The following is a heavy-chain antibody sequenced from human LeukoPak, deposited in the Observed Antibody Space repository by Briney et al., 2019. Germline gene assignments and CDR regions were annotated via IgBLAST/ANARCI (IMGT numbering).Heavy chain of an antibody. V-gene: IGHV3-48*04. CDR2: ISSSSDII. CDR1: GFTFSTRS. D-gene: IGHD3-22*01. CDR3: ARDGGHYDSSGYLLGWYFDL. J-gene: IGHJ2*01. Sequence: GGSLRLSCAASGFTFSTRSMNWVRQAPGKGLEWVSYISSSSDIIHYADSVKGRFTISRDNAKNSLYLQMNSLRAEDTAVYYCARDGGHYDSSGYLLGWYFDLWGRGTLVTVSS.